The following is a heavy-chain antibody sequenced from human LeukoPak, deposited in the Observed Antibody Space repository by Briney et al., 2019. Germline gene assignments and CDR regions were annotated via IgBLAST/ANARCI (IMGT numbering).Heavy chain of an antibody. CDR1: GFTFSSYA. D-gene: IGHD3-3*01. J-gene: IGHJ4*02. CDR3: AIKGGYYDFWSGYLDY. Sequence: PGGSLRLSCAASGFTFSSYAMSWVRQAPGKGLEGVSAISGSGGSTYYADSVKGRFTISRDNSKNTLYLQMNSLRAEDTAVYYCAIKGGYYDFWSGYLDYWGQGTLVTVSS. CDR2: ISGSGGST. V-gene: IGHV3-23*01.